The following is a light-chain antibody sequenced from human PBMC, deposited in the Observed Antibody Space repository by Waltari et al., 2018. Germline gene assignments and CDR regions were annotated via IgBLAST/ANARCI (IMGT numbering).Light chain of an antibody. V-gene: IGKV1-8*01. CDR2: AAS. Sequence: AIRMTQPQSAFFAFTGDRVTITCRANQGISSYLAWYQQKPGKAPKPLIYAASTLQSGVPSRFSGSGSGTDFTLTISCLQSEDFAPYYCQQYYSYPRTFGPGTKVDIK. CDR3: QQYYSYPRT. CDR1: QGISSY. J-gene: IGKJ3*01.